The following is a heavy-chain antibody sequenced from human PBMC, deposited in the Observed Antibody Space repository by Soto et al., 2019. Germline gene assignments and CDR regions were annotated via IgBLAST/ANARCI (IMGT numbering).Heavy chain of an antibody. D-gene: IGHD1-26*01. CDR3: ARRGSGSYYDY. V-gene: IGHV3-23*01. Sequence: EVQLLESGGGLVQPGGSLRLSCAASGFTFSSYARRWVRQAPVKGLEWVSAISGSGGSTYYADSVKGRFTISRDNSKNTLYLQMNSVRAEDTAVYYCARRGSGSYYDYWGQGTLVTVSS. CDR2: ISGSGGST. J-gene: IGHJ4*02. CDR1: GFTFSSYA.